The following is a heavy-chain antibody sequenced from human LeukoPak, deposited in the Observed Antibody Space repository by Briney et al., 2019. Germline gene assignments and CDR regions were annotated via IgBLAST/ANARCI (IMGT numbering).Heavy chain of an antibody. CDR1: GYTFTSYG. J-gene: IGHJ6*02. V-gene: IGHV1-18*01. D-gene: IGHD3-22*01. CDR2: ISAYNGNT. CDR3: AGQPYYYDSSGPTGVYYYYGMDV. Sequence: ASVKVSCKASGYTFTSYGISWVRQAPGQGLEWMGWISAYNGNTNYAQKLQGRVTMTTDTSTSTAYTELRSLRSDDTAVYYCAGQPYYYDSSGPTGVYYYYGMDVWGQGTTVTVSS.